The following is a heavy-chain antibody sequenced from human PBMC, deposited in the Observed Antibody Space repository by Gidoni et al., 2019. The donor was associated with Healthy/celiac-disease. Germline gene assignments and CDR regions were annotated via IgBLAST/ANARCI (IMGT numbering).Heavy chain of an antibody. D-gene: IGHD5-12*01. J-gene: IGHJ3*02. Sequence: EVQLVQSGAEVKTPGESLKISCKGSGYSFTSYWIGLVRHMPGKGLEWMGIIYPGDSDTRYSPSFQGQVTISADKSISTAYLQWSSLKASDTAMYYCARRKGIVATRENAFDIWGQGTMVTVSS. CDR1: GYSFTSYW. V-gene: IGHV5-51*03. CDR3: ARRKGIVATRENAFDI. CDR2: IYPGDSDT.